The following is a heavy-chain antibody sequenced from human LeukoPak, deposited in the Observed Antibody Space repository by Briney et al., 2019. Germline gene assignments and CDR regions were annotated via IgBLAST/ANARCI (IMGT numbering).Heavy chain of an antibody. Sequence: PGRSLRLSCAASGFTFSSYAMHWVRQAPAKGLEWVAVISYDGSNKYYADSVKGRFTISRDNSKNTLYLQMNSLRAEDTAVYYCATYCSGGSCYPLGAFDIWGQGTMVTVSS. D-gene: IGHD2-15*01. CDR1: GFTFSSYA. CDR3: ATYCSGGSCYPLGAFDI. CDR2: ISYDGSNK. J-gene: IGHJ3*02. V-gene: IGHV3-30-3*01.